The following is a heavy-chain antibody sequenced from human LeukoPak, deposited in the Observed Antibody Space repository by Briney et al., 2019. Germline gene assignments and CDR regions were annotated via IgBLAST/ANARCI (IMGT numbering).Heavy chain of an antibody. Sequence: PGGSLRLSCAVSSGYAMSWVRQAPGKGLEWVSAISGSGTSRYYADSVKGRFTISRDNSNNTLYLQMDGLRVEDTAMYFCAKLFPRVNAVEYWGQGTLVTVSS. CDR3: AKLFPRVNAVEY. CDR1: SGYA. J-gene: IGHJ4*02. D-gene: IGHD2-21*01. CDR2: ISGSGTSR. V-gene: IGHV3-23*01.